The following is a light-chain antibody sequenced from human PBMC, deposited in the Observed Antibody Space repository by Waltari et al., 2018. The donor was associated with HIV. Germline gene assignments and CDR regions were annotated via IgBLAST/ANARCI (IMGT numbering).Light chain of an antibody. CDR1: SSDVGGYHF. V-gene: IGLV2-14*03. CDR2: DVS. J-gene: IGLJ1*01. Sequence: QSALTQPASVSGSPGQSMTISCTGTSSDVGGYHFVSWYQQHPGRAPKLVIYDVSKRPSGVSNRFSGSKSGNTASLTISGLRTEDEADYFCSSYTTGTTYVFGAGTTVTVL. CDR3: SSYTTGTTYV.